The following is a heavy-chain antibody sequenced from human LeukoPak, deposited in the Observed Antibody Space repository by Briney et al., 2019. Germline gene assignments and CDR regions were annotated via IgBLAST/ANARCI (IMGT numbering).Heavy chain of an antibody. CDR1: GGSFSGYY. CDR3: ASNCSSTSCYTRGFDY. D-gene: IGHD2-2*02. Sequence: PSETLSLTCAVYGGSFSGYYWSWIRQPPGKGLEWIGEINHSGSTNYNPSLKSRVTVSVDTSKNQFSLKLSSVTAADTVVYYCASNCSSTSCYTRGFDYWGQGTLVTVSS. J-gene: IGHJ4*02. CDR2: INHSGST. V-gene: IGHV4-34*01.